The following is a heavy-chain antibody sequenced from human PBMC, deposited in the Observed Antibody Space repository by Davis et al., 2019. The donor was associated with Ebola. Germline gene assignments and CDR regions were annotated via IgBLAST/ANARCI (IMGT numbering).Heavy chain of an antibody. Sequence: GESLNTSCADSVITFSSYAMTWVRQAPGKGLEWVSAIRGSGRTTYYADSVKGRFTVSRDNSKKTMYLQMNSLRAENTAVYYCARSGLSFGVVKYHYGMDVWGKGTTVTVSS. J-gene: IGHJ6*04. CDR2: IRGSGRTT. CDR3: ARSGLSFGVVKYHYGMDV. V-gene: IGHV3-23*01. D-gene: IGHD3-3*01. CDR1: VITFSSYA.